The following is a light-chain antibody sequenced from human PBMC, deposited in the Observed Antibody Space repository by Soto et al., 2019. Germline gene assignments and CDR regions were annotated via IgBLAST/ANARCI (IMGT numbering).Light chain of an antibody. J-gene: IGLJ2*01. CDR2: EVS. V-gene: IGLV2-14*01. CDR1: SSDVGAYNY. CDR3: SSFTSSSPVV. Sequence: QSALTQPASVSGSPGQSITISCTGTSSDVGAYNYVSWYQQHPGKAPKLMISEVSKRPSGVSNRFSGSKSGNTASLTISGLQAEDEAHYYCSSFTSSSPVVFGGGTKVTVL.